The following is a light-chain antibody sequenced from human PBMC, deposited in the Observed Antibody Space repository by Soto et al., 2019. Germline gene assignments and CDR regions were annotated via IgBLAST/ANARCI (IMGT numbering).Light chain of an antibody. CDR1: SSDVGGYNY. V-gene: IGLV2-14*03. J-gene: IGLJ1*01. CDR3: NSYTSSSTYV. CDR2: DVT. Sequence: QSALTQPASVSGSPGQSITISCTGTSSDVGGYNYVYWYQQHPGKVPKLMIYDVTNRPSGGSNRFSGSKSGNTASLTISGLQAEDEADYYCNSYTSSSTYVFGTGTKLTVL.